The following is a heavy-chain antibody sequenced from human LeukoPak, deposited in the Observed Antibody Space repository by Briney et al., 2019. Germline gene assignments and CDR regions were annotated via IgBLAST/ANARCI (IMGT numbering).Heavy chain of an antibody. V-gene: IGHV4-59*12. Sequence: PSETLSLTCTVSGGSISSYYWSWIRQPPGKGLEWIGYIYYSGSTNYNPSLKSRVTISVDTSKNQFSLKLSSVTAADTAVYYCARDRTGAGPFDYWGQGTLVTVSS. CDR3: ARDRTGAGPFDY. J-gene: IGHJ4*02. CDR1: GGSISSYY. D-gene: IGHD3/OR15-3a*01. CDR2: IYYSGST.